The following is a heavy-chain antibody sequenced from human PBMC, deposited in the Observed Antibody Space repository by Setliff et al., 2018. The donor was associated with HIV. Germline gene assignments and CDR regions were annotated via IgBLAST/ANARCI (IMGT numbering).Heavy chain of an antibody. Sequence: GGSLRLSCAASGFTFSNAWMSWVRQAPGKGLEWVGRIKSKTGGGTTDYAAPVKGRFTISRDDSKNTLYLQMNSLKTEDTAVYYCTTGVGIGDFDAFDIWGQGTMVTVSS. D-gene: IGHD2-2*03. J-gene: IGHJ3*02. CDR1: GFTFSNAW. CDR2: IKSKTGGGTT. CDR3: TTGVGIGDFDAFDI. V-gene: IGHV3-15*01.